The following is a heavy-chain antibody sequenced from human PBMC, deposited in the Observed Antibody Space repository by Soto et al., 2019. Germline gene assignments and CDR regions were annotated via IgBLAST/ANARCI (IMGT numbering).Heavy chain of an antibody. Sequence: SETLSLTCTVSGGSISSYYWSWIRQPPGKGLEWIGYIYYSGSTNYNPSLKSRVTISVDTSKNQFSLKLSSVTAADTAVYYCASGGRLREQLATNWLDPWGQGTLVTVSS. D-gene: IGHD6-13*01. J-gene: IGHJ5*02. CDR2: IYYSGST. CDR1: GGSISSYY. CDR3: ASGGRLREQLATNWLDP. V-gene: IGHV4-59*01.